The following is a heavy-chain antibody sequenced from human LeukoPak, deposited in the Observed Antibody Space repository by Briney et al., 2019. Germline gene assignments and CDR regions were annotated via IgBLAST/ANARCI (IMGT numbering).Heavy chain of an antibody. CDR3: TAKKDIVVVVAATPPSMEDY. Sequence: PGGSLRLSCAASGFTFSGSAMHWVRQASGKGLEWVGRIRSKANSYATAYAASVKGRFTISRDDSKNTAYLQMNSLKTEDTAVYYCTAKKDIVVVVAATPPSMEDYWGQGILVTVSS. CDR1: GFTFSGSA. J-gene: IGHJ4*02. V-gene: IGHV3-73*01. D-gene: IGHD2-15*01. CDR2: IRSKANSYAT.